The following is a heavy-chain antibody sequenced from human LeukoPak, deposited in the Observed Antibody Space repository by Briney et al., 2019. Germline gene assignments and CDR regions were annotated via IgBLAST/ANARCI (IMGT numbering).Heavy chain of an antibody. CDR2: IYYTGST. D-gene: IGHD3-22*01. V-gene: IGHV4-59*12. Sequence: PSETLSLTCTVSGGSIDSYYWSWIRQPPGKGLEWIGYIYYTGSTEYHPSLKSRVTISLDTSKNQFSLKLSSVTAADTAVYYCARGGTDSSDYYWGFYYFDYWGRGTLVTVSS. J-gene: IGHJ4*02. CDR1: GGSIDSYY. CDR3: ARGGTDSSDYYWGFYYFDY.